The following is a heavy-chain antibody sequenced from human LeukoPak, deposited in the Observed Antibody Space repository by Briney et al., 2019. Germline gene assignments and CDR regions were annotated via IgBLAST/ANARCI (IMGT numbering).Heavy chain of an antibody. Sequence: ASVKVSCKASGYTFTSYDINWVRQAAGQGLEWMGWMNPNSGNTGYAQKFQGRVTMTRNTSISTAYMELSSLRSEDTAVYYCARVQSQFFITAAGIAFDIWGQRTMVTVSS. D-gene: IGHD6-13*01. CDR2: MNPNSGNT. CDR1: GYTFTSYD. J-gene: IGHJ3*02. V-gene: IGHV1-8*01. CDR3: ARVQSQFFITAAGIAFDI.